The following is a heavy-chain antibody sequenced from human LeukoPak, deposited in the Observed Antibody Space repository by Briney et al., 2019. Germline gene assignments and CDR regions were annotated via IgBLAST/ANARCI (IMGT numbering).Heavy chain of an antibody. CDR2: TYYRSKWYN. V-gene: IGHV6-1*01. D-gene: IGHD6-19*01. Sequence: SQTLSLTCAISGDTVSSNNVARNWIRQSPSRGLEWLGRTYYRSKWYNDYAVSVKSRITINPDTSKNQFSLQLNSVTPEDTAVYYCARERKTVAGEFDYWGQGTLVTVSS. J-gene: IGHJ4*02. CDR1: GDTVSSNNVA. CDR3: ARERKTVAGEFDY.